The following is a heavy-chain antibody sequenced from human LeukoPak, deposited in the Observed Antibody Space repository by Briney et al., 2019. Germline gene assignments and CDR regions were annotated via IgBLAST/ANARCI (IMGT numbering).Heavy chain of an antibody. CDR2: IYHSGST. D-gene: IGHD3-22*01. V-gene: IGHV4-30-2*01. CDR3: ATSYYYDSSGYYLAYYYGMDV. Sequence: PSETLSLTCAVSGGSISSGGYSWSWIRQPPGKGLEWIGYIYHSGSTYYNPSLKSRVTISVDTSKNQFSLKLSSVTAADTAVYYCATSYYYDSSGYYLAYYYGMDVWGQGTTVTVSS. CDR1: GGSISSGGYS. J-gene: IGHJ6*02.